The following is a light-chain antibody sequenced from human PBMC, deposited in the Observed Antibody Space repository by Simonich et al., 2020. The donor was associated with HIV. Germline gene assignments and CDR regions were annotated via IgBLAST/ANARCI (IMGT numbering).Light chain of an antibody. Sequence: SYVLTQPPSVSVAPGKTARITCGGNNIGSKSVHWYQQKPGQAPVLVVYNDSDRPSGIPGRFSGSNSGNTATLTISRVEAGDEADYSCQVWDTSSDHPRVFGGGTKLTVL. CDR2: NDS. V-gene: IGLV3-21*03. CDR1: NIGSKS. CDR3: QVWDTSSDHPRV. J-gene: IGLJ2*01.